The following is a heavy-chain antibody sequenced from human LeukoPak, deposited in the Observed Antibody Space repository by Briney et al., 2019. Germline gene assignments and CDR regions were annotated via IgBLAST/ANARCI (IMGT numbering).Heavy chain of an antibody. CDR3: ANDVVPDSGWDFDH. CDR1: GFTFSTYS. J-gene: IGHJ4*02. V-gene: IGHV3-23*01. D-gene: IGHD6-19*01. Sequence: PGGPLRLSCAASGFTFSTYSMTGVRQPRGKGLEWVSSNYDGGEQTFYACAVRGRFIVSRHNYKNTLYLEMNSLRAEDTAVYFCANDVVPDSGWDFDHWGEGTLVTVFS. CDR2: NYDGGEQT.